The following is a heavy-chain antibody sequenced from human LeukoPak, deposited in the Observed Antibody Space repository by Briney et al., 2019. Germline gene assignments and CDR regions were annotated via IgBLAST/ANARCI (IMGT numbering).Heavy chain of an antibody. CDR2: IGTAGDT. D-gene: IGHD3-10*01. Sequence: GGSLRLSCAASGFAFSSYDMHWVRQATGKGLEWVSAIGTAGDTYYPGSVKGRFTISRGNAKNTLYLQMNSLRAEDTAVYYCARKFYSGSRDYWGQGTLVTVSS. CDR1: GFAFSSYD. CDR3: ARKFYSGSRDY. V-gene: IGHV3-13*04. J-gene: IGHJ4*02.